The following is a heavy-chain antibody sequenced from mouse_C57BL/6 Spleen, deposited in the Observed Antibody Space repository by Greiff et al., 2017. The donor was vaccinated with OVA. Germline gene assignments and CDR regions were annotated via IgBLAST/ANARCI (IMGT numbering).Heavy chain of an antibody. CDR3: ARPTGTRGYYFDY. J-gene: IGHJ2*01. CDR2: IDPSDSYT. D-gene: IGHD4-1*01. CDR1: GYTFTSYW. Sequence: QVQLQQPGAELVMPGASVKLSCKASGYTFTSYWMHWVKQRPGQGLEWIGEIDPSDSYTNYNQKFKGKSTLTVDKSSSTAYMQLSSLTSEDSAVYYCARPTGTRGYYFDYWGQGTTLTVSS. V-gene: IGHV1-69*01.